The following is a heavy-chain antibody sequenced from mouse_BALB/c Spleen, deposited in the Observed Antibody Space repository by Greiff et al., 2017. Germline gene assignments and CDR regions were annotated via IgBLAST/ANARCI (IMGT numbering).Heavy chain of an antibody. D-gene: IGHD2-14*01. CDR3: ARWAYYRDAMDD. J-gene: IGHJ4*01. Sequence: VQLKESGPELVKPGASVTMSCTASGSTFTSYVMHLVKQKPGQGLEWIGYINPYNDGTKYNEKFKGKATLTSDKSSSTAYMELSSLTSEDSAVYYCARWAYYRDAMDDWGQGTSVTVCS. V-gene: IGHV1-14*01. CDR1: GSTFTSYV. CDR2: INPYNDGT.